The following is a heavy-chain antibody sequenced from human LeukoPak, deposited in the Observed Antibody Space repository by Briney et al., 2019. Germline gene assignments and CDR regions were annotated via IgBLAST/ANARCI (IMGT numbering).Heavy chain of an antibody. CDR2: IGVSDYTT. Sequence: GGSLRLSCAASGFTFSSYAMSWVRQAPGKGLEWVSLIGVSDYTTYYADSVRGRFTISRDNSKNTLYLEMNSLRAEDTAVYYCAKDWQYSSGWGAFDIWGQGTMVTVSS. J-gene: IGHJ3*02. CDR3: AKDWQYSSGWGAFDI. D-gene: IGHD6-19*01. V-gene: IGHV3-23*01. CDR1: GFTFSSYA.